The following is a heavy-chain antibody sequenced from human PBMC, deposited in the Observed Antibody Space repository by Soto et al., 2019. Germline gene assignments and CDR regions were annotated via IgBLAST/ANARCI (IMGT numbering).Heavy chain of an antibody. CDR1: GFTFTSSA. CDR2: IGVGSGNR. CDR3: ARLHTEMVPSGVRHQYYFDS. D-gene: IGHD5-18*01. J-gene: IGHJ4*02. Sequence: ASVKVSCKASGFTFTSSAVQWVRQARGQRLEWIGWIGVGSGNRHYAQKFQERVTISVDTSKSQFSLKLSSVTAADTAVYYCARLHTEMVPSGVRHQYYFDSWGQGALVTVSS. V-gene: IGHV1-58*01.